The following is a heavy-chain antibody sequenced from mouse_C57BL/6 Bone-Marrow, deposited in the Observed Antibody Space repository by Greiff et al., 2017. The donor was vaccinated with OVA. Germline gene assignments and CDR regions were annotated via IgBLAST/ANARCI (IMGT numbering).Heavy chain of an antibody. CDR3: ARSPRLWLRRSGDY. V-gene: IGHV1-81*01. J-gene: IGHJ2*01. Sequence: QVQLQQSGAELARPGASVKLSCKASGYTFTSYGISWVKQRTGQGLEWIGEIYPRSGNTYYNEKFKGKATLTADKSSSTAYMELRSLTSEDSAVYFCARSPRLWLRRSGDYWGQGTTLTVSS. D-gene: IGHD2-2*01. CDR2: IYPRSGNT. CDR1: GYTFTSYG.